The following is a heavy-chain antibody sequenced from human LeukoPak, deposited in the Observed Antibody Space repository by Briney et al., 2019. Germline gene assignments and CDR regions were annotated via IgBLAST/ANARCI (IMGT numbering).Heavy chain of an antibody. CDR1: GGSINSGSYY. CDR3: ASAGYSSGWYHY. V-gene: IGHV4-31*03. CDR2: IYYRGDT. J-gene: IGHJ4*02. D-gene: IGHD6-13*01. Sequence: PSETLSLTCTVSGGSINSGSYYWSWIRQHPGKGLEWLGYIYYRGDTNYNPSLKSRVTILLDTSKNQFSLKVKSVTAADTAVYYCASAGYSSGWYHYWGQGTRVTVSS.